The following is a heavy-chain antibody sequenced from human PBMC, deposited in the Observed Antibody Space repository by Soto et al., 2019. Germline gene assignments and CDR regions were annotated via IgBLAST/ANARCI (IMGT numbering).Heavy chain of an antibody. J-gene: IGHJ3*02. V-gene: IGHV4-59*01. Sequence: SETLSLTCTVSGGSISSYYWSWIRQPPGKGLEWIGYIYYSGSTNYNPSLKSRVTISVDTSKNPFSLKLSSVTAADMAVYYCASCLGHGNGGSCRDISSQGTMDTGSS. CDR2: IYYSGST. D-gene: IGHD2-15*01. CDR3: ASCLGHGNGGSCRDI. CDR1: GGSISSYY.